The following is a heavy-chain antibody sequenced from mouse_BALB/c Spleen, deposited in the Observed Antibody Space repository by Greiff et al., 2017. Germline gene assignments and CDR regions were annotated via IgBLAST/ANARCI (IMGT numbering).Heavy chain of an antibody. CDR1: GYTFTSYW. CDR3: ARDLGNYGFAY. CDR2: IYPGDGDT. D-gene: IGHD2-1*01. J-gene: IGHJ3*01. Sequence: SGAELARPGASVKLSCKASGYTFTSYWMQWVKQRPGQGLEWIGAIYPGDGDTRYTQKFKGKATLTADKSSSTAYMQLSSLASEDSAVYYCARDLGNYGFAYWGQGTLVTVSA. V-gene: IGHV1-87*01.